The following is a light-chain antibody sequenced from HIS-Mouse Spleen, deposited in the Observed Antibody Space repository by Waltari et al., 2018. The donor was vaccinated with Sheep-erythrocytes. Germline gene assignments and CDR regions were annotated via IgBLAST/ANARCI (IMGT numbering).Light chain of an antibody. CDR2: RNN. J-gene: IGLJ3*02. CDR3: AAWDDSLSGNWV. CDR1: SPNIGSNY. V-gene: IGLV1-47*01. Sequence: QSVLTQPPSASGTPGQRVTISCSGSSPNIGSNYVSWYQQLPGTAPKLLIYRNNQRPSGVPDRFSGSKSGTSASLAISGLRSEDEADYYCAAWDDSLSGNWVFGGGTKLTVL.